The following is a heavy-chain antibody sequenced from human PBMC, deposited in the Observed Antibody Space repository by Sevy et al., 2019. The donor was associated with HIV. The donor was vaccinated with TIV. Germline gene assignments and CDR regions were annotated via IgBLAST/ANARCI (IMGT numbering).Heavy chain of an antibody. V-gene: IGHV3-30-3*01. CDR1: GFTFSSYA. J-gene: IGHJ4*02. CDR2: ISYDGSNK. Sequence: GGSLRLSCAASGFTFSSYAMHWVRQAPGKGLEWVAVISYDGSNKYYADSVKGRFTSSRDNSKNTLYLQMNSLRAEDTAVYYCARDLQQWLVRGNYFDYWGQGTLVTVSS. CDR3: ARDLQQWLVRGNYFDY. D-gene: IGHD6-19*01.